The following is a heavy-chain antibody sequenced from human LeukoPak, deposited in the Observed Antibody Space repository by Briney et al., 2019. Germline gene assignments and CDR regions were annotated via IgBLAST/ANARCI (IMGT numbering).Heavy chain of an antibody. J-gene: IGHJ4*02. CDR2: ISYDGSNK. D-gene: IGHD3-10*01. CDR1: GFTFSSYG. CDR3: AKGNGRGSGSYTDY. Sequence: GGSLRLSCAASGFTFSSYGMHWVRQAPGKGLEWVAVISYDGSNKYYADSVKGRFTISRDNSKSTLYLQMNSLRAEDTAVYYCAKGNGRGSGSYTDYWGQGTLVTVSS. V-gene: IGHV3-30*18.